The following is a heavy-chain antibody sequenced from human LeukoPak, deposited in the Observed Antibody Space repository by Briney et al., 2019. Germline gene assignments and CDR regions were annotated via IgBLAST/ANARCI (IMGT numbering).Heavy chain of an antibody. CDR1: GGSISSGGYY. Sequence: SQTLSLTCTVSGGSISSGGYYWSWIRQPPGKGLEWIGYIYYSGSTNYNPSLKSRVTISVDTSKNQFSLKLSSVTAADTAVYYCARHQGTMIVVVMDAFDIWGQGTMVTVSS. CDR3: ARHQGTMIVVVMDAFDI. D-gene: IGHD3-22*01. V-gene: IGHV4-61*08. CDR2: IYYSGST. J-gene: IGHJ3*02.